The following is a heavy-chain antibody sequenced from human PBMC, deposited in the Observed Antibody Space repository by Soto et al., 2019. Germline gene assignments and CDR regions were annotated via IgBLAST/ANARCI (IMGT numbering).Heavy chain of an antibody. V-gene: IGHV3-33*01. CDR1: RVTVNNYG. CDR3: ARDFCPVPTCYDM. D-gene: IGHD2-2*01. J-gene: IGHJ4*02. Sequence: PCWCPRLACVACRVTVNNYGIHWFCQAPGKGMEWVAGIDYNEINQYYIDPVKGRFTISRDQSKNTLYLQMNSLRAEDTAVYYCARDFCPVPTCYDMWGQGVLVTVSS. CDR2: IDYNEINQ.